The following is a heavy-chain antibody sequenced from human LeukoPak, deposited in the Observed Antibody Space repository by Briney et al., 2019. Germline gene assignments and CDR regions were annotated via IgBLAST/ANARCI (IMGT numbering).Heavy chain of an antibody. V-gene: IGHV3-23*01. CDR2: IGSDGNT. J-gene: IGHJ4*02. CDR3: AKDVGYTFGNYFDY. Sequence: PGGSLRLSCAASGFTFSSCAMSWARQAPGKGLECVSAIGSDGNTYYADSVKGRFTISRDNSKNTLYLQMNSLRADDTTVYYCAKDVGYTFGNYFDYWGQETLVTVSS. CDR1: GFTFSSCA. D-gene: IGHD5-18*01.